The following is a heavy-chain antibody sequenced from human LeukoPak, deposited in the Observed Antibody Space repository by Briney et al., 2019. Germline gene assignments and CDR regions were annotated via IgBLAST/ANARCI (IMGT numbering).Heavy chain of an antibody. J-gene: IGHJ6*02. CDR3: ATWAFYHGLDV. D-gene: IGHD1-26*01. Sequence: GGSLGLSCAASGFAFHAFDMYWVRQAPGKGLEWVSRITNDGGKTYYADSVRGRFTISRDNSQSSLYLQMNSLRTDDAALYYCATWAFYHGLDVWGQGTTVTVSS. V-gene: IGHV3-43*02. CDR2: ITNDGGKT. CDR1: GFAFHAFD.